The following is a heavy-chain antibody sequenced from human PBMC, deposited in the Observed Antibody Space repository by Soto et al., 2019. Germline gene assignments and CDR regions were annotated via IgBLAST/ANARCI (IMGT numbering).Heavy chain of an antibody. V-gene: IGHV3-30*18. J-gene: IGHJ6*02. D-gene: IGHD2-15*01. Sequence: GGSLRLSCVVSGFTFSSYGMHWVRQAPGKGLEWVAVISYDGRKKYYADSVKGRFTLSRDNSKNTLYLQMNNLRAEDTAVYYCAKDEVLVEVVARDYYGMDVWGQGTTVTVSS. CDR3: AKDEVLVEVVARDYYGMDV. CDR1: GFTFSSYG. CDR2: ISYDGRKK.